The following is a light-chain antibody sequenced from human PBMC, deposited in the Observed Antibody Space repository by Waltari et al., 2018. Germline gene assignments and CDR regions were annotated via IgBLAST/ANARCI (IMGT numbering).Light chain of an antibody. Sequence: DIVMTQSPDSLAVSLGVMATINCKSLQRVLYSCNNKNYLAWYQQKPGQPPRLLIYWASTRESGVPDRFSGSGSGTDFTLTISSLQAEDVAVYYCQQYYSTPRTFGQGTKVEIK. V-gene: IGKV4-1*01. J-gene: IGKJ1*01. CDR1: QRVLYSCNNKNY. CDR2: WAS. CDR3: QQYYSTPRT.